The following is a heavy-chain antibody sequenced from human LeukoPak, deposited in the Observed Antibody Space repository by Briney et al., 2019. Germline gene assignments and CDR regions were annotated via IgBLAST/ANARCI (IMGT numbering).Heavy chain of an antibody. D-gene: IGHD3-16*01. Sequence: PGGSLRLSCAASGFTFSSYGMHWIRQAPGKGLEWVVFIRNDGSIIYNADSVKGRFTISRDNSKNTLYLQMNSLRADDTAVYYCAKDTPLCYFDYWGQGTLVTVSS. J-gene: IGHJ4*02. CDR1: GFTFSSYG. CDR2: IRNDGSII. V-gene: IGHV3-30*02. CDR3: AKDTPLCYFDY.